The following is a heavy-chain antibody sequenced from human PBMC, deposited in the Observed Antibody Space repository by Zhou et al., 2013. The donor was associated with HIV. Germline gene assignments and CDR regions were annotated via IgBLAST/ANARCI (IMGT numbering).Heavy chain of an antibody. D-gene: IGHD3-3*01. CDR2: IIPILGIA. CDR3: ASSLNYDFWSGYRT. V-gene: IGHV1-69*04. Sequence: QVQLVQSGAEVKKPGSSVKVSCKASGGTFSSYAISWVRQAPGQGLEWMGRIIPILGIANYAQKFQGRVTITADKSTSTAYMELSSLRSEDTAVYYCASSLNYDFWSGYRTWGQGNPGSPSPQ. J-gene: IGHJ5*02. CDR1: GGTFSSYA.